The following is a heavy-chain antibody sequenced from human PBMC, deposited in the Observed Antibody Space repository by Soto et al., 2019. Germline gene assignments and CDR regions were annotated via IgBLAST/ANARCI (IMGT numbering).Heavy chain of an antibody. J-gene: IGHJ3*02. D-gene: IGHD3-3*01. CDR3: ARDSITIVGVAHQQSFDI. CDR2: ISRSHTYI. CDR1: GFTFNTYS. Sequence: EIQLVESGGGLVKPGGSLRLSCSASGFTFNTYSMTWVRQAPGKGLQWVSSISRSHTYIDYADSVRGRFTISRDNAHNALYLQMDSLRAEATAGYYCARDSITIVGVAHQQSFDIWGQGTEVTVSS. V-gene: IGHV3-21*02.